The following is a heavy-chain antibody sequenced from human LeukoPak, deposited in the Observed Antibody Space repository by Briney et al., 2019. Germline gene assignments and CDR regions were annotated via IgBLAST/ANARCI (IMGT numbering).Heavy chain of an antibody. J-gene: IGHJ6*03. D-gene: IGHD1-1*01. Sequence: GGSLRLSCAASGFTFSLYAMSWVRQAPGKGLEWVSSVSGSVRPGGSGPYYADSVKGRFTTSRDNAKNTLYLEMNSLTIEDTAVNYCARAISWNGAQGHMDVWGKGTTVTVS. V-gene: IGHV3-23*01. CDR1: GFTFSLYA. CDR3: ARAISWNGAQGHMDV. CDR2: VSGSVRPGGSGP.